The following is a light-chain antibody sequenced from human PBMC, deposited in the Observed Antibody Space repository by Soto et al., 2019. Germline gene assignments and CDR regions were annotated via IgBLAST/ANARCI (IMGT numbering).Light chain of an antibody. V-gene: IGKV3-20*01. CDR2: GAS. Sequence: EIVLTQSPGTLSLSLGERATLFCRASQTVSNSYLAWCQQKPGQGPRLLIYGASSRATGIPDRFSGSGSGTDFTLTISRLEPEDFAVYYCQQYGSSMYTFGQGTKLEIK. CDR1: QTVSNSY. CDR3: QQYGSSMYT. J-gene: IGKJ2*01.